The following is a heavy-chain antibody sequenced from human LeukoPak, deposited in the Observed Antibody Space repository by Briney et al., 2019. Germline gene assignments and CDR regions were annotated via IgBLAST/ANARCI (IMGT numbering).Heavy chain of an antibody. J-gene: IGHJ4*02. CDR2: ISNSDSLT. CDR1: GFTFSDYY. D-gene: IGHD6-19*01. V-gene: IGHV3-11*04. Sequence: GGSLRLSCTASGFTFSDYYMSWIRQAPGKGLEWVSYISNSDSLTYYAESVKGRFTISRDNANTSLYLQMNSLRVEDTAVCYCARWRGHGWRVNDNWGQGTLVTVSS. CDR3: ARWRGHGWRVNDN.